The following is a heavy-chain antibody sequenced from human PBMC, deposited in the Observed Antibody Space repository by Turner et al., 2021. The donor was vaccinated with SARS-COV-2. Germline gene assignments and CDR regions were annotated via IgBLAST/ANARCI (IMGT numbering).Heavy chain of an antibody. D-gene: IGHD5-18*01. V-gene: IGHV3-23*01. CDR3: AKAHGYSYGGVDYYYYYGMDV. J-gene: IGHJ6*02. CDR1: GFTFSSYA. Sequence: EVQLLESGGGLVQPGGSLRLSCAASGFTFSSYAMSWVRQAPGKGLEWVSAISGSGGSTNYADSVKGRFTISRDNSKNTLYLQMNSLRAEDTAVYYCAKAHGYSYGGVDYYYYYGMDVWGQGTTVTVSS. CDR2: ISGSGGST.